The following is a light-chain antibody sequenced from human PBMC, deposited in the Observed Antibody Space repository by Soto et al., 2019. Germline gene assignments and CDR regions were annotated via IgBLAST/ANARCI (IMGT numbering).Light chain of an antibody. Sequence: AIQMTQSPSSLSASVGDRVTITCRASQDIRNELGWYQQRPGKDPKALIYGASNLQSGVPSRFSGSRFGTDFTLTISSLQPEDFATYYCLQDRNYPRTFGQGTKVE. CDR1: QDIRNE. V-gene: IGKV1-6*01. CDR2: GAS. CDR3: LQDRNYPRT. J-gene: IGKJ1*01.